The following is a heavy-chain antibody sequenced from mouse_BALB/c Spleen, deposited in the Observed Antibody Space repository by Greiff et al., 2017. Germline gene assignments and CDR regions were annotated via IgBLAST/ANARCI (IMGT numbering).Heavy chain of an antibody. CDR3: AREGNYYDGFAY. Sequence: ESGPELVRPGVSVKLSCKGSGYTFTDYAMHWVKQSHAKSLEWIGVISTYSGNTKYNQKCKGKATMTVDKSSSAADMDLARLTSEYSAIYYCAREGNYYDGFAYWGQGTLVTVSA. D-gene: IGHD1-1*01. J-gene: IGHJ3*01. V-gene: IGHV1-67*01. CDR1: GYTFTDYA. CDR2: ISTYSGNT.